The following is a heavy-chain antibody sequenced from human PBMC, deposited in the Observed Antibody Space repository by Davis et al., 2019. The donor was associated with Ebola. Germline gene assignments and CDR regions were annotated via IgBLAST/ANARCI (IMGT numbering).Heavy chain of an antibody. V-gene: IGHV1-2*06. J-gene: IGHJ3*02. CDR3: ARKIAAAVPFDDAFDI. CDR2: INPNSGGT. D-gene: IGHD6-13*01. Sequence: ASVKVSCKASGYTFTGYYMHWVRQAPGQGLEWMGRINPNSGGTNYAQKFQGRVTMTRDTSISTAYMELSRLRSDDTAVYYCARKIAAAVPFDDAFDIWGQGTMVTVSS. CDR1: GYTFTGYY.